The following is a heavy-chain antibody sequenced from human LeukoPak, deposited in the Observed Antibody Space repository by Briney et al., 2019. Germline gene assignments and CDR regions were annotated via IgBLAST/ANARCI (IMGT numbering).Heavy chain of an antibody. CDR2: IKQDGSEK. J-gene: IGHJ4*02. CDR3: ARGGDYLDF. CDR1: GFTYSSYW. V-gene: IGHV3-7*05. Sequence: GGSLRLSCEASGFTYSSYWLNWVRQAPGKGLEWVANIKQDGSEKYYVDSVKGRFTISRDNANNSLYLQMNSLRAEDTAVYYCARGGDYLDFWGQGTLVTVSS.